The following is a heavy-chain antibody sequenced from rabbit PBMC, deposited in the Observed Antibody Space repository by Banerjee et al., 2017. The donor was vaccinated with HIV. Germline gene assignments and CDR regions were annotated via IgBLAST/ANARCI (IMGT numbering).Heavy chain of an antibody. CDR1: GFSFSSSDG. D-gene: IGHD1-1*01. J-gene: IGHJ4*01. V-gene: IGHV1S45*01. CDR2: IYAGSSGST. Sequence: QEQLVESGGGLVQPEGSLTLTCTASGFSFSSSDGICWVRQAPGKGLEWIACIYAGSSGSTYYASWAKGRFTISKTSSTTVTLQMTSLTAADTATYFCARDPYYDNIGYYNLWGPGTLVTVS. CDR3: ARDPYYDNIGYYNL.